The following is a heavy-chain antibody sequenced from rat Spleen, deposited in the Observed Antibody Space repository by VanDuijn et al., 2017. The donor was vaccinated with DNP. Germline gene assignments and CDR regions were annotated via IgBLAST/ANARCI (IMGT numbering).Heavy chain of an antibody. CDR3: TRTTRPSALDA. V-gene: IGHV2S8*01. CDR2: ISSGGST. D-gene: IGHD1-4*01. J-gene: IGHJ4*01. Sequence: QVQLKESGPGLVQPSQTLSLTCTVSGFSLTSYGVSWVRQPPGKGLEWIAAISSGGSTYYNSALKSRLSISRDTSKSQVFLKMNSLRTYDTGIYYCTRTTRPSALDAWGQATSVTVSS. CDR1: GFSLTSYG.